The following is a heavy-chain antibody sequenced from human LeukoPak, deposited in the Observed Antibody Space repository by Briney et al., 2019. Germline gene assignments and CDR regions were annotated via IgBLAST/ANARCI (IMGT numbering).Heavy chain of an antibody. V-gene: IGHV3-33*06. Sequence: GGSLRLSCAASGFTFSSYGMHWVRQAPGKGLEWVAVIWYDGSNKYYADSVKGRFTISRDNSKNTLYLQMNSLRAEDTAVYYCAKAPYYYDSSGHQRGAFDIWGQGTMVTVSP. CDR1: GFTFSSYG. CDR3: AKAPYYYDSSGHQRGAFDI. D-gene: IGHD3-22*01. J-gene: IGHJ3*02. CDR2: IWYDGSNK.